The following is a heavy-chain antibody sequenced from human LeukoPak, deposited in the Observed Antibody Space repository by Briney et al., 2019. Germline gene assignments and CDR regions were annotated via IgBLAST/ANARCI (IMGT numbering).Heavy chain of an antibody. V-gene: IGHV3-48*03. D-gene: IGHD5-24*01. CDR3: ARLEMASNY. CDR1: GFTFSSYE. Sequence: GGSLRLSCAASGFTFSSYEMNWVRQAPGKGLEWVSYISSSGSTIYYADSVKGRFTISRDNSKNTLYLQMNSLRAEDTAVYYCARLEMASNYWGQGTLVTVSS. J-gene: IGHJ4*02. CDR2: ISSSGSTI.